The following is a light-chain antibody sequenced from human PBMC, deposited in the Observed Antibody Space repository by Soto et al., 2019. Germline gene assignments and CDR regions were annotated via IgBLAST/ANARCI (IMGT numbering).Light chain of an antibody. CDR1: QSVSGY. CDR2: SAS. V-gene: IGKV3-11*01. Sequence: EVVLTQSPVTLSLSPGERATLTCRASQSVSGYLAWYQHKPGQTPRPLVYSASKRAPGTPARFSGSGYGTDFILTISSLEPEDFTVYYCQQRSSWPYTFGPGTKLEI. J-gene: IGKJ2*01. CDR3: QQRSSWPYT.